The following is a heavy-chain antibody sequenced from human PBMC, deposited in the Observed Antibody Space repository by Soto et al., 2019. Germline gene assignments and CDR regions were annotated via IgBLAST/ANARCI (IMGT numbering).Heavy chain of an antibody. J-gene: IGHJ4*02. CDR2: MNPNSGNT. D-gene: IGHD4-17*01. Sequence: ASVKVSCKASGYTFTSYDINWVRQATGQGLEWMGWMNPNSGNTGYAQKFQGRVTMTRNTSISTAYMELSSLRSEDTAVYYCARGTPLYGDYGYWGQGTLVTVSS. V-gene: IGHV1-8*01. CDR1: GYTFTSYD. CDR3: ARGTPLYGDYGY.